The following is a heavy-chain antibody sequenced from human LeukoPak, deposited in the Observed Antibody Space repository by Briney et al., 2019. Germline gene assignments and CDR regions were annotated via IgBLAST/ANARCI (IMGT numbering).Heavy chain of an antibody. J-gene: IGHJ4*02. CDR2: ISSSGSYI. CDR1: GFTFSSYA. CDR3: AREGPINNGDLDY. V-gene: IGHV3-21*01. D-gene: IGHD1/OR15-1a*01. Sequence: GGSLRLSCAASGFTFSSYAMSWVRQAPGKGLEWVSSISSSGSYIFHADSVKGRFTISRDNAKNSLYLQMNSLRAEDTAVYYCAREGPINNGDLDYWGQGTLVIVSS.